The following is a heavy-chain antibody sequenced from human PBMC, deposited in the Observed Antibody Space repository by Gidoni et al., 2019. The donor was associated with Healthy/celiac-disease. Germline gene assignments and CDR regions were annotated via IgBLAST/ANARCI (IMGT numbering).Heavy chain of an antibody. CDR1: GYSISSGYY. V-gene: IGHV4-38-2*02. J-gene: IGHJ4*02. D-gene: IGHD5-18*01. Sequence: QVQLQESGPGLVKPSETLSLTCTVSGYSISSGYYWGWIRQPPGKGLEWIGSIYPSGSTYYNPSLKSRVTISVDTSKNQFSLKLSSVTAADTAVYYCARAPGYSYAQWGQGTLVTVSS. CDR3: ARAPGYSYAQ. CDR2: IYPSGST.